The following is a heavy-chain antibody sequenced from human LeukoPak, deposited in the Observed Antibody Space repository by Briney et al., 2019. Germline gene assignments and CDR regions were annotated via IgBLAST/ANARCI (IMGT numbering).Heavy chain of an antibody. Sequence: PSETLSLTCTVSGGSISSSSYYWGWIRQPPGKGLEWIGSIYYSGSTYYNPSLKSRVTISVDTSKNQFSLKLSSVTAADTAVYYCASVPRTYYYDSSGFPRYYFDYWGQGTLVTVSS. CDR2: IYYSGST. V-gene: IGHV4-39*07. D-gene: IGHD3-22*01. CDR1: GGSISSSSYY. J-gene: IGHJ4*02. CDR3: ASVPRTYYYDSSGFPRYYFDY.